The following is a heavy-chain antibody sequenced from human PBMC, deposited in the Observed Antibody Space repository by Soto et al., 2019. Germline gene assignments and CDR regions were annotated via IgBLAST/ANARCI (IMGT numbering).Heavy chain of an antibody. D-gene: IGHD2-15*01. V-gene: IGHV3-23*01. J-gene: IGHJ3*02. CDR3: AKLASVYCSGGSCDPFAI. CDR1: GFTFSNYA. CDR2: ISNSGGNT. Sequence: EGELLESGGGLVQPGGSLRVSCAASGFTFSNYAMSWVRQAPGKGLEWVSVISNSGGNTRYADSVKGRFTISRDNSKNSLLLQINSLGPDDTAVYYSAKLASVYCSGGSCDPFAIWGKGTMVTVSS.